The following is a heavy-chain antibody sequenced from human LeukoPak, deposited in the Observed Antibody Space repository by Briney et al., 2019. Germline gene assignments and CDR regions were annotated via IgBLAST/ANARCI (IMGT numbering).Heavy chain of an antibody. V-gene: IGHV1-69*04. CDR2: IIPILGIA. J-gene: IGHJ6*02. CDR3: ARAPGEPPDYYYGMDV. Sequence: GASVKVSCKASGGTFSSYAISWVRQAPGQGLEWMGRIIPILGIANYAQKFQGRVTITADKSTSTAYMELSSLRSEDTAVYYCARAPGEPPDYYYGMDVWGQGTTVTVSS. CDR1: GGTFSSYA. D-gene: IGHD2-21*01.